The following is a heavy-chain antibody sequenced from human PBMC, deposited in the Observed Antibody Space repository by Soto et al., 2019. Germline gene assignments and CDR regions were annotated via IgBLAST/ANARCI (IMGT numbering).Heavy chain of an antibody. Sequence: QVHLVESGGGVVQPGTSLRLSCAASGFTFNVYSMHWVRQAPGKGLDWVAMISNDGGKTNYAESVQGRFTIYRDNSQNTLHLHMNSLRSDDTAVYYCARGRVQISPLSDQWGQGSLVTVSS. CDR3: ARGRVQISPLSDQ. V-gene: IGHV3-30-3*01. CDR2: ISNDGGKT. J-gene: IGHJ4*02. CDR1: GFTFNVYS.